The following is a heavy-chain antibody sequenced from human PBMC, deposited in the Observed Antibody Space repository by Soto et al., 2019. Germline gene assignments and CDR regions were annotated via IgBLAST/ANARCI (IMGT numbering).Heavy chain of an antibody. CDR2: INHSGST. Sequence: SSETLSLTCAVYGGSFSGYYWSWIRQPPGKGLEWIGEINHSGSTNYNPSLKSRVTISVDTSKNQFSLKLSSVTAADTAVYYCARGRAAAGRSDYWGQGTLVTVSS. CDR3: ARGRAAAGRSDY. D-gene: IGHD6-13*01. J-gene: IGHJ4*02. V-gene: IGHV4-34*01. CDR1: GGSFSGYY.